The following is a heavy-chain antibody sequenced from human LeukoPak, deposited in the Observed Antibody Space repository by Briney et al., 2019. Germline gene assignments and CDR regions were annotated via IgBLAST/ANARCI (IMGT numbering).Heavy chain of an antibody. CDR3: ARAYYYYYMDV. Sequence: SQTLSLTCTVSGGSISSGSYYWSWIRQPAGKGLEWIGRIYTSGSTNYNPSLKSRVTISVDTSKNQLSLKLSSVTAADTAVYYCARAYYYYYMDVWGKGTTVTVSS. CDR1: GGSISSGSYY. V-gene: IGHV4-61*02. CDR2: IYTSGST. J-gene: IGHJ6*03.